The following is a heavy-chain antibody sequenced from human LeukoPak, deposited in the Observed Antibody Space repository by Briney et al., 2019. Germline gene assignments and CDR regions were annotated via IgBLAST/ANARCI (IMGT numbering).Heavy chain of an antibody. D-gene: IGHD3-22*01. V-gene: IGHV1-8*03. Sequence: GASVKVSCKASGYTFTSYDINWVRQAPGQGLEWMGWMSPNSGNTCYAQKLQGRVTITRNTSISTAYMELSSLRSEDTAVYYCARSSGYYFPFDYWGQGTLVTVSS. CDR3: ARSSGYYFPFDY. CDR2: MSPNSGNT. J-gene: IGHJ4*02. CDR1: GYTFTSYD.